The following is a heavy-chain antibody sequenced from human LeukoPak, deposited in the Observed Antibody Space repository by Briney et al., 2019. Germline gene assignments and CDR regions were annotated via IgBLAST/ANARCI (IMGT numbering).Heavy chain of an antibody. J-gene: IGHJ6*02. V-gene: IGHV6-1*01. D-gene: IGHD3-3*01. CDR3: ARDDYDFWSGYYPGSYYGMDV. CDR2: TYYRSKWYN. CDR1: GDSVSSNSAA. Sequence: SQTLSLTCAISGDSVSSNSAAWNWIRQSPSRGLEWLGRTYYRSKWYNDYAVSVKSRITINPDTSKNQLSLQLNSVTPEDTAVYYCARDDYDFWSGYYPGSYYGMDVWGQGTTVTVSS.